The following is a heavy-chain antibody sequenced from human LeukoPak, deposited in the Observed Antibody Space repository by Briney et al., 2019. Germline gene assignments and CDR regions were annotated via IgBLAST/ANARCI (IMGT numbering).Heavy chain of an antibody. Sequence: PGGSLRLSCAASGFTFSSNALSWVRQPPGKGLEWIGEINHSGSTNYDPSLKSRVTISVDTSKNQFSLKLSSVTAADTAVYYCARDHSCCSSSWSPGGWYRLSYYYYGMDVWGQGTTVTVSS. CDR3: ARDHSCCSSSWSPGGWYRLSYYYYGMDV. D-gene: IGHD6-13*01. CDR2: INHSGST. V-gene: IGHV4-34*01. CDR1: GFTFSSNA. J-gene: IGHJ6*02.